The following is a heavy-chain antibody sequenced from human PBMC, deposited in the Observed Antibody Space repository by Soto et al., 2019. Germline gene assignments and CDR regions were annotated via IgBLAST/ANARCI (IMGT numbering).Heavy chain of an antibody. CDR3: ATSRGYSGYGYYYYYDGMDV. CDR2: IYSGDYDN. D-gene: IGHD5-12*01. CDR1: GYIFTSYL. Sequence: AESLKISCKGAGYIFTSYLIGWLRHLPGKGLEMMWIIYSGDYDNSYSPSFQGQVTISADKAISTAYLQWSSLKASDTAMYYCATSRGYSGYGYYYYYDGMDVWGQGTTVTVSS. V-gene: IGHV5-51*01. J-gene: IGHJ6*02.